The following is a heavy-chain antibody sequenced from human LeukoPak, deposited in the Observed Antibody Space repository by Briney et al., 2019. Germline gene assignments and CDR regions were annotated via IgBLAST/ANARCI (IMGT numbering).Heavy chain of an antibody. V-gene: IGHV4-34*01. CDR1: GGSFSGYY. D-gene: IGHD6-13*01. J-gene: IGHJ4*02. CDR3: ARDVAAAGNDY. CDR2: INHSGST. Sequence: SQTLSLTCAVYGGSFSGYYWSWIRQPPGKGLEWIGEINHSGSTNYNPSLKSRVTISVDTSKNQFSLKLSSVTAADTAVYYCARDVAAAGNDYWGQGTLVTVPS.